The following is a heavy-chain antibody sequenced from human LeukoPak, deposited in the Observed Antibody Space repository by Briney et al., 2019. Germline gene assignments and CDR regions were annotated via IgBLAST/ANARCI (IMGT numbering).Heavy chain of an antibody. CDR1: GGSISSGSYY. Sequence: TSETLSLTCTVPGGSISSGSYYWSCIRQPAGKGLECIGRIYTSGSTNYNPSLESRVTISVDTSKNQFSLKLSSVTAADTAVYYCAREDSSSWYVPSFGYLGQGTLVTVSS. D-gene: IGHD6-13*01. CDR3: AREDSSSWYVPSFGY. J-gene: IGHJ4*02. CDR2: IYTSGST. V-gene: IGHV4-61*02.